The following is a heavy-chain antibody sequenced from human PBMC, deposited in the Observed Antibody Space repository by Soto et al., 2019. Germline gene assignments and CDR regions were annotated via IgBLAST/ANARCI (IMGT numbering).Heavy chain of an antibody. CDR1: GGSISSGGYY. Sequence: SETLSLTCTVSGGSISSGGYYWSWIRQHPGKGLEWIGYIYYSGSTYYNPSLKSRVTISVDTSKNQFSLKLSSVTAADTAVYYCARAPDLYCTNGVCSRPMKYYYYGMDVWGQGTTVTVSS. J-gene: IGHJ6*02. D-gene: IGHD2-8*01. V-gene: IGHV4-31*03. CDR2: IYYSGST. CDR3: ARAPDLYCTNGVCSRPMKYYYYGMDV.